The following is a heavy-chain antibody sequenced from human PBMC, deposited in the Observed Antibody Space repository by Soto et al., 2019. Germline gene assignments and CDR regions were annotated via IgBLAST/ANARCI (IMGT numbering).Heavy chain of an antibody. Sequence: QLQLQESGPGLVKPSETLSLTCTVSGGSISSSSYYWGWIRQPPGKGLEWIGSIYYSGSTYYNPALKSRVTLSVDTSKKQFSLKLSSVTAADTAVYYCARTAVEGGATWFDYWGQGTLVTVSS. CDR2: IYYSGST. CDR1: GGSISSSSYY. V-gene: IGHV4-39*01. J-gene: IGHJ4*02. CDR3: ARTAVEGGATWFDY. D-gene: IGHD1-26*01.